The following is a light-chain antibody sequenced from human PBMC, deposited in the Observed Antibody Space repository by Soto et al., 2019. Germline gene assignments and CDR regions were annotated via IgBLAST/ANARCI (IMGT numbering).Light chain of an antibody. CDR3: QQYNNWPFS. V-gene: IGKV3-15*01. Sequence: EIVLTQSPGTLSLSPGDRATLSCRASQSASRTSLAWYQLKRGQPPRLLIYDISTRATGVPARFSGSGSGTEFTLTISGLQSEDFALYFCQQYNNWPFSFGQGTRLEIK. J-gene: IGKJ5*01. CDR1: QSASRTS. CDR2: DIS.